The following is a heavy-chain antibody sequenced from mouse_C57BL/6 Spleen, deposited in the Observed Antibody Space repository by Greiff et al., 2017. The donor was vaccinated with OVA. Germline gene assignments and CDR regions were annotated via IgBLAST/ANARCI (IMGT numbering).Heavy chain of an antibody. CDR3: ARRYYGSSYGFAY. D-gene: IGHD1-1*01. CDR1: GYTFTTYP. CDR2: FHPYNDDT. V-gene: IGHV1-47*01. J-gene: IGHJ3*01. Sequence: VKLQESGAELVKPGASVKMSCKASGYTFTTYPIEWMKQNHGKSLEWIGNFHPYNDDTKYNEKFKGKATLTVEKSSSTVYLELSRLTSDDSAVYDCARRYYGSSYGFAYWGQGTLVTVSA.